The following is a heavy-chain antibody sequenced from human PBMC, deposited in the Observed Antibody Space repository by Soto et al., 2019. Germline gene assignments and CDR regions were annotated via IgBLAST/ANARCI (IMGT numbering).Heavy chain of an antibody. J-gene: IGHJ6*03. CDR1: GFTFSSYA. D-gene: IGHD3-10*01. CDR3: AKVMGDYYGSGSYSAYYYYMDV. Sequence: GGSLRLSCAASGFTFSSYAMSWVRQAPGKGLEWVSAISGSGGSTYYADSVKGRFTISRDNSKNTLYLQMNSLRAEDTAVSYCAKVMGDYYGSGSYSAYYYYMDVWGKGTTVTVSS. V-gene: IGHV3-23*01. CDR2: ISGSGGST.